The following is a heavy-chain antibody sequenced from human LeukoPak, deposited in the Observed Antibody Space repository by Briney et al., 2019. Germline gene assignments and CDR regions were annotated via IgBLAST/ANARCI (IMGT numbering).Heavy chain of an antibody. V-gene: IGHV4-38-2*02. CDR2: IYHSGST. CDR1: GYSISSGYY. D-gene: IGHD2-21*02. J-gene: IGHJ4*02. Sequence: SETLSLTCTVSGYSISSGYYWGWIRQPPGKGLEWIGSIYHSGSTYYNPSLKSRVTISVDTSKNQFSLKLSSVTAADTAVYYCARETANVVTAVDWGQGTLVTVSS. CDR3: ARETANVVTAVD.